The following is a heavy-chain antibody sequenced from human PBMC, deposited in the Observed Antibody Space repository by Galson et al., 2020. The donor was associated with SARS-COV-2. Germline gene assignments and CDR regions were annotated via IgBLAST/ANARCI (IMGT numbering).Heavy chain of an antibody. CDR2: ISSSGSTI. CDR1: GFTFSDYY. Sequence: KIGESLKISCAASGFTFSDYYMSWIRQAPGKGLEWVSYISSSGSTIYYADSVQGRFTISRDNAKNSLYLQMNSLRAEDTAVYYCARDSVVVVTAATSYYYGMDVWGQGTTVTVSS. J-gene: IGHJ6*02. D-gene: IGHD2-21*02. CDR3: ARDSVVVVTAATSYYYGMDV. V-gene: IGHV3-11*01.